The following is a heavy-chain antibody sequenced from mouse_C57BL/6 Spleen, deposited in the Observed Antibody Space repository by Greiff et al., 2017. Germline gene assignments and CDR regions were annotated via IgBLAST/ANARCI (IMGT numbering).Heavy chain of an antibody. CDR1: GYAFSSSW. V-gene: IGHV1-82*01. J-gene: IGHJ2*01. CDR3: AKAPFYYGNSGYFDY. D-gene: IGHD2-1*01. Sequence: QVQLQQSGPELVKPGASVKISCKASGYAFSSSWMNWVKQRPGKGLEWIGRIYPGDGDTNYNGKFKGKATLTADKSSSTAYMQLSSLTSEDSAVYFCAKAPFYYGNSGYFDYWGQGTTLTVSS. CDR2: IYPGDGDT.